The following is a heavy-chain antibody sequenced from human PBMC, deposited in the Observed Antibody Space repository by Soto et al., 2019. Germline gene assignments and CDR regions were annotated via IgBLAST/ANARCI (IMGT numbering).Heavy chain of an antibody. CDR3: AKDIGLYYYDSSGYTATYAFDI. CDR1: GFTFSSYG. J-gene: IGHJ3*02. CDR2: ISYDGSNK. V-gene: IGHV3-30*18. Sequence: QVQLVESGGGVVQPGRSLRLSCAASGFTFSSYGMHWVRQAPGKGLEWVAVISYDGSNKYYADSVKGRFTISRDNSKNALYLQMNSLRAEDTAVYYCAKDIGLYYYDSSGYTATYAFDIWGQGTMVTVSS. D-gene: IGHD3-22*01.